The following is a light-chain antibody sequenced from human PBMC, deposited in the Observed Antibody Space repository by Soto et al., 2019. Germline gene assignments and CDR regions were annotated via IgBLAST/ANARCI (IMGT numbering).Light chain of an antibody. Sequence: DIVMTQSPDSLAVFLGEGATITCKSSQSLFYSAYKTNYLAWYQEKPGQPPKLLISWASARASGVPDRFSGSGSGTDFTLTISSLQAEDVAVYYCLQYYGAPPHTFGQGTRLEI. CDR3: LQYYGAPPHT. CDR1: QSLFYSAYKTNY. J-gene: IGKJ2*01. CDR2: WAS. V-gene: IGKV4-1*01.